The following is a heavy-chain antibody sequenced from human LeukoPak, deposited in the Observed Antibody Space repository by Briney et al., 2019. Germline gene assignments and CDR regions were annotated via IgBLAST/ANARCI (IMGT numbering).Heavy chain of an antibody. CDR3: ARQLDTAMVDY. Sequence: SETLSLTCTVSGGSISSYYWSWIRQPPGKGLEWIGYIYTSGSTNYNPSLKSRVTISVDTSKNRFSLKLSSVTAADTAVYYCARQLDTAMVDYWGQGTLVTVSS. CDR2: IYTSGST. D-gene: IGHD5-18*01. V-gene: IGHV4-4*09. CDR1: GGSISSYY. J-gene: IGHJ4*02.